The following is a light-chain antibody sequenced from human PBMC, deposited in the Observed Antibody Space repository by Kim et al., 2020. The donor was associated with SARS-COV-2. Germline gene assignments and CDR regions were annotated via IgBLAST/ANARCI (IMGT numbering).Light chain of an antibody. J-gene: IGLJ1*01. CDR1: SSDVGAYKY. CDR3: SSYARSSSYV. CDR2: DVS. V-gene: IGLV2-14*04. Sequence: GQSITISCTGTSSDVGAYKYVSWYQQHPGKAPELMIFDVSERPSGISNRFSGSKSGNTASLTISGLQAEDGADYYCSSYARSSSYVFGTGTKVTVL.